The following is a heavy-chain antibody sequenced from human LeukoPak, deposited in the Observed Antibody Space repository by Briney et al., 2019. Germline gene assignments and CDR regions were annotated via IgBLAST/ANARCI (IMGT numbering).Heavy chain of an antibody. CDR1: GFTFNYYD. Sequence: GGPLRLSCAVSGFTFNYYDMHWVRQAPGKRLEWVSAIRTTGDTHYPDSVKGRFAMSREDAKNSVHLQMNTLRAGDTAVYYCARGVSYYYDNSGHPGWYFDLWGRGTLVTVFS. D-gene: IGHD3-22*01. V-gene: IGHV3-13*01. CDR3: ARGVSYYYDNSGHPGWYFDL. J-gene: IGHJ2*01. CDR2: IRTTGDT.